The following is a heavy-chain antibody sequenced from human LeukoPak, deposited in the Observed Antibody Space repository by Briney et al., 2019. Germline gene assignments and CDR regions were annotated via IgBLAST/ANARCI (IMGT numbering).Heavy chain of an antibody. CDR1: GFTFSSYG. D-gene: IGHD3-10*01. J-gene: IGHJ4*02. Sequence: PGGSLRLSCAASGFTFSSYGIHWVRQAPGKGLEWVAFIRHDGSNKYFLDPVRGRFTISRDNSKNTLFLQMNSLRVDDTAVYYCARDHHGTGSYFEYWGQGILVTVSS. CDR3: ARDHHGTGSYFEY. V-gene: IGHV3-30*02. CDR2: IRHDGSNK.